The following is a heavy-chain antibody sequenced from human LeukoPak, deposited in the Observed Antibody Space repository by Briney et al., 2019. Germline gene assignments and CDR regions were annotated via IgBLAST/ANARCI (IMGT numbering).Heavy chain of an antibody. V-gene: IGHV3-73*01. J-gene: IGHJ1*01. D-gene: IGHD3-3*01. Sequence: GGSLKLSCAASGFTFSGSAMPWVRQASGKGLEWVGRIRSKANSYATAYAASVKGRFTISRDDSKNTAYLQMNSLKTEDTAVYYCTSAESYYDFWSGYYTSEYFQHWGQGTLVTVSS. CDR3: TSAESYYDFWSGYYTSEYFQH. CDR2: IRSKANSYAT. CDR1: GFTFSGSA.